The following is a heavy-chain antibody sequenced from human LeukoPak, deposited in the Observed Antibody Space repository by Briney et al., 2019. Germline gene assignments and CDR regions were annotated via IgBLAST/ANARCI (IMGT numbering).Heavy chain of an antibody. J-gene: IGHJ3*02. CDR3: ARDHDSSGYWWDAFDI. CDR2: IYPGESIYASENT. CDR1: GVSISAYY. D-gene: IGHD3-22*01. Sequence: PSETLSLTCSVSGVSISAYYWSWIRQPAGKGLEWIGRIYPGESIYASENTNYNPSLKSRVSMSGDTSKNQVSLKLRSVTAADTAVYYCARDHDSSGYWWDAFDIWGQGTMVTVSS. V-gene: IGHV4-4*07.